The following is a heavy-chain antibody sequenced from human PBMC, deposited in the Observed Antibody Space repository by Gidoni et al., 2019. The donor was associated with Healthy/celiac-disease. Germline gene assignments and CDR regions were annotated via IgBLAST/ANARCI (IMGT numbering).Heavy chain of an antibody. V-gene: IGHV3-48*02. CDR3: ASLNDIVVVVAARDWYFDL. D-gene: IGHD2-15*01. J-gene: IGHJ2*01. CDR2: ISSSSSTI. CDR1: GFTFSSYS. Sequence: PASGFTFSSYSMNWVRQAPGKGLEWVSYISSSSSTIYYADSVKGRFTISRDNAKNSLYLQMNSLRDEDTAVYYCASLNDIVVVVAARDWYFDLWGRGTLVTVSS.